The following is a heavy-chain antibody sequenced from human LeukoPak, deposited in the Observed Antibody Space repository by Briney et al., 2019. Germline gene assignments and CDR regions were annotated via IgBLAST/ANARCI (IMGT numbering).Heavy chain of an antibody. Sequence: PSETLSLTCAVYGGSFSGYYWSWIRQPPGKGLEWIGEIKHSGSTNYNPSLKSRVTISVDTSKNQFSLKLSSVTAADTAVYYCARSSRWFDPWGQGTLVTVSS. J-gene: IGHJ5*02. CDR1: GGSFSGYY. CDR2: IKHSGST. CDR3: ARSSRWFDP. V-gene: IGHV4-34*01.